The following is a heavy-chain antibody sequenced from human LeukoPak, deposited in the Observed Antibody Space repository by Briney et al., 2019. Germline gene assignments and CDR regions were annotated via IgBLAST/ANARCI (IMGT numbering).Heavy chain of an antibody. V-gene: IGHV4-59*08. CDR3: ATHPYSSSWFDY. J-gene: IGHJ5*01. CDR2: IYYTGST. Sequence: PSETLSLTCTVSGGSISGYYWNWVRQPPGRGLEWIGYIYYTGSTHYNPSLKSRVTISVDTSKNQLSLKLSSVTAADTAVYYCATHPYSSSWFDYWGQGTLVTVSS. CDR1: GGSISGYY. D-gene: IGHD6-13*01.